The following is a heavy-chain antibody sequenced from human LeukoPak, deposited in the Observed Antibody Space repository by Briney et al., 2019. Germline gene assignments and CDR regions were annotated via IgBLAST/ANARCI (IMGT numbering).Heavy chain of an antibody. D-gene: IGHD4-17*01. Sequence: GGSLRLSCAASGFTFSSYAMSWVRQAPGKGLEWVSSISSSSSYIYYADSVKGRFTISRDNAENSLYLQMNSLRAEDTAVYYCARDYYGDYYFDYWGQGTLVTVSS. J-gene: IGHJ4*02. V-gene: IGHV3-21*06. CDR3: ARDYYGDYYFDY. CDR1: GFTFSSYA. CDR2: ISSSSSYI.